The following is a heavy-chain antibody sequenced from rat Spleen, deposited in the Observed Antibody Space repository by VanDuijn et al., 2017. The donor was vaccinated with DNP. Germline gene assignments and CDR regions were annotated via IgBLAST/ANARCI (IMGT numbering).Heavy chain of an antibody. J-gene: IGHJ4*01. CDR3: AKDITDYFSGVMDV. CDR2: ITSSGGST. D-gene: IGHD1-1*01. CDR1: GFTFNKYW. V-gene: IGHV5-31*01. Sequence: EVQLVESGGDLVQPGRSLKVSCVASGFTFNKYWMTWIRQVPGKGLEWVAAITSSGGSTYYPDSVKGRFTISRDNAKSTLYLQMESLRSEDTATYYCAKDITDYFSGVMDVWGQGTSVTVSS.